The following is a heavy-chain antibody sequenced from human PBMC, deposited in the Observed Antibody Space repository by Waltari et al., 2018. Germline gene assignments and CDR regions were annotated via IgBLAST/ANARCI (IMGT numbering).Heavy chain of an antibody. Sequence: QVQLVQSGAEVKKPGASVKVSCKVSGYTLTELSMHWVRQAPGKGLEWMGGCDPEDGETIYAQKFQGRVTMTEDTSTDTAYMELSSLRSEDTAVYYCATGRAKHDYGDYVPFYYFDYWGQGTLVTVSS. D-gene: IGHD4-17*01. CDR2: CDPEDGET. V-gene: IGHV1-24*01. CDR1: GYTLTELS. J-gene: IGHJ4*02. CDR3: ATGRAKHDYGDYVPFYYFDY.